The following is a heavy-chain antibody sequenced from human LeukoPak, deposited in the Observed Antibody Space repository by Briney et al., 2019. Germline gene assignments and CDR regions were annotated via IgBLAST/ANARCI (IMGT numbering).Heavy chain of an antibody. CDR1: GYTFTSYD. D-gene: IGHD3-22*01. CDR3: ARVSGYYYDSSGYYFGY. Sequence: EASVKVSCKASGYTFTSYDINWVRQATGQGLEWMGWMNPNSGNTGYAQKFQGRVTMTRNTSISTAYVELSSLRSEDTAVYYCARVSGYYYDSSGYYFGYWGQGTLVTVSS. CDR2: MNPNSGNT. J-gene: IGHJ4*02. V-gene: IGHV1-8*01.